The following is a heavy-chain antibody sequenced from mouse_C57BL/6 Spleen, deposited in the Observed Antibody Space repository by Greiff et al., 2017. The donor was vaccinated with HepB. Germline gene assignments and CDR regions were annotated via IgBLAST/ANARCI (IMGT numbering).Heavy chain of an antibody. V-gene: IGHV1-9*01. CDR2: ILPGSGST. CDR1: GYTFTGYW. D-gene: IGHD2-4*01. CDR3: ARVYYEYDGGPAWFAY. J-gene: IGHJ3*01. Sequence: QVQLQQSGAELMKPGASVKLSCKATGYTFTGYWIEWVKQRPGHGLEWIGEILPGSGSTNYNEKFKGKATFTADTSSNTAYMQLSSLTTEDSAIYYGARVYYEYDGGPAWFAYWGQGTLVTVSA.